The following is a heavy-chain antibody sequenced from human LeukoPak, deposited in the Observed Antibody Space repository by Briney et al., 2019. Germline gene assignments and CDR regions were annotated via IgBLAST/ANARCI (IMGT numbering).Heavy chain of an antibody. CDR3: ARDGSGSGNRDLDY. D-gene: IGHD3-10*01. J-gene: IGHJ4*02. CDR1: GYTFTTYY. CDR2: INPNGGGT. Sequence: ASVKVSCKASGYTFTTYYIHWVRQAPGQGLEWMGIINPNGGGTTYAQKFQGRVTMTRDTSISTAYMELSSLRSDDTAVYYCARDGSGSGNRDLDYWGQGTLVTVSS. V-gene: IGHV1-46*01.